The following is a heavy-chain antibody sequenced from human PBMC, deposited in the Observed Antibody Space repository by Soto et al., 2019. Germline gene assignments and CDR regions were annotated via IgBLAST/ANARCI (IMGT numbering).Heavy chain of an antibody. V-gene: IGHV1-3*01. Sequence: DSVKVSCKASGYTFTSYSMHWVLQAPGQRLEWMGWINAGNGNTKYSQKFQGRVTITRDTSASTAYMELSSLRSEDTAVYYCARVGRFYGSGSLDYWGQGTLVTVSS. CDR3: ARVGRFYGSGSLDY. CDR1: GYTFTSYS. CDR2: INAGNGNT. J-gene: IGHJ4*02. D-gene: IGHD3-10*01.